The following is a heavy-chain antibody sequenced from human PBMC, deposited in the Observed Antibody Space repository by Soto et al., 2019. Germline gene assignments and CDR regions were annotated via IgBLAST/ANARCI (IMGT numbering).Heavy chain of an antibody. CDR1: GVTFSSYA. J-gene: IGHJ2*01. CDR3: AKTYYDSSGYQDWYFDL. D-gene: IGHD3-22*01. CDR2: ISGSGGST. Sequence: PGGSLRLSCAASGVTFSSYAMSWVRQAPGKGLEWVSAISGSGGSTYYADSVKGRFTISRDNSKNTLYLQMNSLRAEDTAVYYCAKTYYDSSGYQDWYFDLWGRGTLVTVSS. V-gene: IGHV3-23*01.